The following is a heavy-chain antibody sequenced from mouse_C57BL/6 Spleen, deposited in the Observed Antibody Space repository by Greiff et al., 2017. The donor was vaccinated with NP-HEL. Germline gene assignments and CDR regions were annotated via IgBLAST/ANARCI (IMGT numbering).Heavy chain of an antibody. V-gene: IGHV5-4*01. D-gene: IGHD1-1*01. Sequence: EVKLMESGGGLVKPGGSLKLSCAASGFTFSSYAMSWVRQTPEKRLEWVATISDGGSYTYYPDNVKGRFTISRDNAKNNLYLQMSHLKSEDTAMYYCARDQDYYGSRSWFAYWGQGTLVTVSA. CDR1: GFTFSSYA. CDR3: ARDQDYYGSRSWFAY. J-gene: IGHJ3*01. CDR2: ISDGGSYT.